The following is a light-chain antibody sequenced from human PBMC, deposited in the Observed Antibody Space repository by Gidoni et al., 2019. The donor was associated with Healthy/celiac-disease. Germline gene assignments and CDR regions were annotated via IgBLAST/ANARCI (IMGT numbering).Light chain of an antibody. CDR2: LGS. CDR3: MQALQTPPWT. J-gene: IGKJ1*01. V-gene: IGKV2-28*01. CDR1: QSLLHSNGYNY. Sequence: IVMTQSPLSLPVTPGEPASISCRSSQSLLHSNGYNYLDWYLQKPGQSPQLLIYLGSNRASGVPARFSGRGSGTDFTLKISRVEAEDVGVYYCMQALQTPPWTFGQGTKVEIK.